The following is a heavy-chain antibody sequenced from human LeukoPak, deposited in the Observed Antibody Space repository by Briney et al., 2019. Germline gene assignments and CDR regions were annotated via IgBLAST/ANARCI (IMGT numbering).Heavy chain of an antibody. J-gene: IGHJ4*02. CDR3: ARDGGSESYAFDY. CDR2: ISDSGGDK. CDR1: GFTFSRYG. Sequence: PGGSLRLSCAASGFTFSRYGFHWVRQAPGKGLEWVAFISDSGGDKWYADSVKGRLTISRDKSKNTVNLQMSGLRVEDTALYYCARDGGSESYAFDYWGQGTQVTVSS. D-gene: IGHD3-10*01. V-gene: IGHV3-30*02.